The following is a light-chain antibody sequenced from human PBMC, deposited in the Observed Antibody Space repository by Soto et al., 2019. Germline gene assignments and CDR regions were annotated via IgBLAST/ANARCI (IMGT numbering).Light chain of an antibody. CDR3: QQYGSSGT. J-gene: IGKJ1*01. CDR1: QSVSNNY. V-gene: IGKV3-20*01. CDR2: GAS. Sequence: IVLTQSPGALSLSQGERATLSCRASQSVSNNYLAWYQQKPGQAPRLLIYGASSRATGIPDRFSGSGSGTDFTLTISRLEPEDFAVYYCQQYGSSGTFGQGTKVDIK.